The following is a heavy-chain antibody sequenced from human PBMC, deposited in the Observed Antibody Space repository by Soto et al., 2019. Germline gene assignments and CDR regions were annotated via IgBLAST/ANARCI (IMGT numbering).Heavy chain of an antibody. V-gene: IGHV4-59*03. CDR2: ISYSGST. J-gene: IGHJ5*02. D-gene: IGHD3-9*01. Sequence: SETLSLTCTVSGDSISSYYWNWIRQPPGKGPEWTGYISYSGSTNYNPSLKSRVTISGDYSKNQFSLSLSSVTAADTALYFCARQTGHPQWWFDLWGQGLQVTVSS. CDR3: ARQTGHPQWWFDL. CDR1: GDSISSYY.